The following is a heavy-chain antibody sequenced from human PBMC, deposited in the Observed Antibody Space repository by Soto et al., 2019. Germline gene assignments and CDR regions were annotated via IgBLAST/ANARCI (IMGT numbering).Heavy chain of an antibody. V-gene: IGHV4-39*01. CDR1: GGSISSSSNY. CDR3: ARPTTLGTYYHSSGYYYRNWCDP. CDR2: IYYRGST. D-gene: IGHD3-22*01. J-gene: IGHJ5*02. Sequence: PSETLSLTCTVSGGSISSSSNYWGWIRQPPGKGVEWLGSIYYRGSTYYNPSLKSRVTISLDTSKNQFSLKLSSVTAADTAVYYRARPTTLGTYYHSSGYYYRNWCDPWGQGTLVTV.